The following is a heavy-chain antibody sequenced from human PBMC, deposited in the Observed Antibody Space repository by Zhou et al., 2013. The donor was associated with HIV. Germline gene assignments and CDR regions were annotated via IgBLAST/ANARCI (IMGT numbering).Heavy chain of an antibody. V-gene: IGHV1-46*01. J-gene: IGHJ4*02. CDR3: SRLGYDF. D-gene: IGHD1-26*01. Sequence: QVQLLQSGAEVKKPGASVRVSCKASGYNFTNYFMHWVRQAPGQGPEWMGWISPDAGNTNYAQRFRGRLTMTRDTSTSTVYMELSSLRSEDTALYYCSRLGYDFWGQGTRVTVSS. CDR2: ISPDAGNT. CDR1: GYNFTNYF.